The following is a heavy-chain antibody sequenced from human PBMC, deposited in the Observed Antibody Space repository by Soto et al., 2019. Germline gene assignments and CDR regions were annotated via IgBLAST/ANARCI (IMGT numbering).Heavy chain of an antibody. CDR1: GFTFSSYG. V-gene: IGHV3-30*18. Sequence: QGQLVESGGGVVQPGRSLRLSCVASGFTFSSYGMHWVRQAPGKGLECVAIISYDGSNTYYADSVKGRFTIYRDNSKNTPHLQMNSLRAEDTSVYYCAKEGGLSGSYYISSSYYFDYWGQGNLVTVSS. J-gene: IGHJ4*02. D-gene: IGHD1-26*01. CDR3: AKEGGLSGSYYISSSYYFDY. CDR2: ISYDGSNT.